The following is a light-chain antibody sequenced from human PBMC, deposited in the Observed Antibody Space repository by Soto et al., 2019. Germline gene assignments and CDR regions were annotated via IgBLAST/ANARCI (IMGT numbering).Light chain of an antibody. CDR3: QRYNAFSQT. CDR2: DAS. Sequence: DIQMTQSPSTLSASVGDRVTITCRASQSINSWVAWFQQKPGKAPKVLIYDASTLESGVPSRFSGNGSGTEFTLTIDSLQPDDVATYYCQRYNAFSQTFGQGTKV. CDR1: QSINSW. J-gene: IGKJ1*01. V-gene: IGKV1-5*01.